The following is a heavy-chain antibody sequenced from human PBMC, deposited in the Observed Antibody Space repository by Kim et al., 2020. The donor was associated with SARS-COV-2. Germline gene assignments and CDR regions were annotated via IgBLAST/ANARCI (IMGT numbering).Heavy chain of an antibody. CDR1: GGSFSGYY. CDR2: INHSGST. V-gene: IGHV4-34*01. Sequence: SETLSLTCAVYGGSFSGYYWSWIRQPPGKGLEWIGEINHSGSTNYNPSLKSRVTISVDTSKNQFSLKLSSVTAADTAVYYCATVPIAAPEGYWGQGTLVTVSS. D-gene: IGHD6-13*01. CDR3: ATVPIAAPEGY. J-gene: IGHJ4*02.